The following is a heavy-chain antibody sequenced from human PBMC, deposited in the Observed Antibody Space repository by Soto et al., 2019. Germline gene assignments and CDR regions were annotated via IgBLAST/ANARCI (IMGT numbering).Heavy chain of an antibody. CDR2: IYYSGST. V-gene: IGHV4-59*12. CDR1: GGSISSYY. D-gene: IGHD7-27*01. Sequence: AXXTLSLPFTVSGGSISSYYWRWIRQPPGKGLEWIGYIYYSGSTNYNPSLKSRVTISVDTSKNQFSLKLSSVTAADTAVYYCARGWGRIFDYWGQGTLVTVSS. CDR3: ARGWGRIFDY. J-gene: IGHJ4*02.